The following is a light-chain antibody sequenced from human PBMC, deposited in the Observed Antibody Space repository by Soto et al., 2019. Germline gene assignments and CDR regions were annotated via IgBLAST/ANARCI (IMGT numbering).Light chain of an antibody. CDR2: DVS. CDR3: QQYNNWPFS. V-gene: IGKV3-15*01. J-gene: IGKJ5*01. Sequence: EIVMTQSPATLSVSPGERATLSCRAGQGVTTNFAWYQQKSGQSPRLLIYDVSIRATGVPARFSATGSETDFTLTISGLQSEDSAVYFCQQYNNWPFSVGQGTRLEI. CDR1: QGVTTN.